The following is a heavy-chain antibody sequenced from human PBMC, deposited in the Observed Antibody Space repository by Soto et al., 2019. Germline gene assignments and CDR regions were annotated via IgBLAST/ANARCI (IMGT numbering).Heavy chain of an antibody. CDR2: ISAYNGNT. Sequence: GASVKVSCKASGYTFTSYGISWVRQAPGQGLEWMGWISAYNGNTNYAQKLQGRVTMTTDTSTSTAYMELRSLRSDDTAVYYCAGDRVNEDRSGYDFVFWGQGTLVTVSS. D-gene: IGHD3-22*01. J-gene: IGHJ4*02. CDR3: AGDRVNEDRSGYDFVF. CDR1: GYTFTSYG. V-gene: IGHV1-18*01.